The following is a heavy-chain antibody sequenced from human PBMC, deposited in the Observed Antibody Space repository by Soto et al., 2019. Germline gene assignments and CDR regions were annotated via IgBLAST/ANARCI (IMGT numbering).Heavy chain of an antibody. Sequence: SETLSLTCTVSGGSISTDYWSWIRQPPGKRLEYIGFIYYGGSTNYNPSLESRVTISPDTSKNQFSLKLSSVTAADTAVYYCARGEWFLRGYGMDVWGRGTTVTVSS. CDR3: ARGEWFLRGYGMDV. D-gene: IGHD3-3*01. J-gene: IGHJ6*02. CDR1: GGSISTDY. V-gene: IGHV4-59*01. CDR2: IYYGGST.